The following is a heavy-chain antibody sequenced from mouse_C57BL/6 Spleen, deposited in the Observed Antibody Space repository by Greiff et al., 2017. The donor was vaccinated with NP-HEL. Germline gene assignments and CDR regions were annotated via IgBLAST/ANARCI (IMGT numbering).Heavy chain of an antibody. D-gene: IGHD1-1*01. CDR1: GYSITSGYY. Sequence: EVKLMESGPGLVKPSQSLSLTCSVTGYSITSGYYWNWIRQFPGNKLEWMGYISYDGSNNYNPSLKNRISITRDTSKNQFFLKLNSVTTEDTATYYCARVTGSYYFDYWGQGTTLTVSS. CDR2: ISYDGSN. V-gene: IGHV3-6*01. J-gene: IGHJ2*01. CDR3: ARVTGSYYFDY.